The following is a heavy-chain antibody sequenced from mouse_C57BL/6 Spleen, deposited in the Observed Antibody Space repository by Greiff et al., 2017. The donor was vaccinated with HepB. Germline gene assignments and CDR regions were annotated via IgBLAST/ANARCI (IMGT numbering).Heavy chain of an antibody. V-gene: IGHV1-53*01. CDR3: ARQLWNVRDYAMDY. J-gene: IGHJ4*01. D-gene: IGHD1-1*02. Sequence: QVQLQQPGTELVKPGASVKLSCKASGYTFTSYWMHWVKQRPGQGLEWIGNINPSNGGTNYNEKFKSKSTLTVDKSSSTAYMQLSSLTSEDSAVYYSARQLWNVRDYAMDYWGQGTSVTVSS. CDR2: INPSNGGT. CDR1: GYTFTSYW.